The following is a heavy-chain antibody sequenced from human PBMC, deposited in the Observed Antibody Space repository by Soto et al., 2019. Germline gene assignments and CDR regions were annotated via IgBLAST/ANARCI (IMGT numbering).Heavy chain of an antibody. V-gene: IGHV3-7*01. CDR3: ARGFEDRGVHLPNWFDP. D-gene: IGHD3-10*01. CDR1: GFTFSSYW. Sequence: GGSLRLSCAASGFTFSSYWMSWVRQAPGKGLEWVANIKQDGSEKYYVDSVKGRFTISRDNAKNSLYLQMNSLRAEDTAVYYCARGFEDRGVHLPNWFDPWGQGTLVTVSS. J-gene: IGHJ5*02. CDR2: IKQDGSEK.